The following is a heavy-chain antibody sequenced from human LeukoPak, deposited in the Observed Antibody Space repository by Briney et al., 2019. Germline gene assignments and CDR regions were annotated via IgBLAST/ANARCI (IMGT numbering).Heavy chain of an antibody. D-gene: IGHD3-22*01. CDR1: GFTFSSYG. CDR2: ISYDGSNK. Sequence: GGPLRLSCAASGFTFSSYGMHWVRQAPGKGLEWVAVISYDGSNKYYADSVKGRFTISRDNSKNTLYLQMNSLRAEDTAVYYCAKEGYYYDSSGYNYYYGMDVWGQGTTVTVSS. V-gene: IGHV3-30*18. J-gene: IGHJ6*02. CDR3: AKEGYYYDSSGYNYYYGMDV.